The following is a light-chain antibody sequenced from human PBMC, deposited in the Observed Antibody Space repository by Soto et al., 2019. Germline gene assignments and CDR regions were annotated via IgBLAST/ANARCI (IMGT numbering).Light chain of an antibody. J-gene: IGKJ3*01. Sequence: DIQMTQSPSSLSASIGDRVTITCQASQNITNNLSWYQQKPGKAPNLLIYHASKLAKGVTSRFSGSGSGTDFTFSISSLRPEDIATYYCQKSDHLPLFGPGTKVDIK. CDR1: QNITNN. V-gene: IGKV1-33*01. CDR3: QKSDHLPL. CDR2: HAS.